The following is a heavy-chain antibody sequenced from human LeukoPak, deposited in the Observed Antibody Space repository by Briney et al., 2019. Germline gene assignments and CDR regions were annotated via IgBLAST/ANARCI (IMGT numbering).Heavy chain of an antibody. J-gene: IGHJ6*02. CDR1: GFTLSKNY. Sequence: PGGSLRLSCAVSGFTLSKNYISWVRQAPGKGLEWVSVIYSDGSTYYADSVKGRFIISRDNSKNTVYLQMNRLGVEDTAVYYCARDDRDADDTRDYYALDVWGQGTTVTVS. CDR2: IYSDGST. CDR3: ARDDRDADDTRDYYALDV. V-gene: IGHV3-66*01. D-gene: IGHD1-1*01.